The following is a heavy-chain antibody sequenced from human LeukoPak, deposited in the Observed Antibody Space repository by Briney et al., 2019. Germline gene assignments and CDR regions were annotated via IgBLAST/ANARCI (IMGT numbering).Heavy chain of an antibody. D-gene: IGHD3-22*01. J-gene: IGHJ4*02. Sequence: NTNTGNPTYAQGFTGRFVFSLDTSVSTAYLQIGSLKAEDTAVYYCARDRDSSGYYYLDYWGQGILVTVSS. CDR3: ARDRDSSGYYYLDY. CDR2: NTNTGNP. V-gene: IGHV7-4-1*01.